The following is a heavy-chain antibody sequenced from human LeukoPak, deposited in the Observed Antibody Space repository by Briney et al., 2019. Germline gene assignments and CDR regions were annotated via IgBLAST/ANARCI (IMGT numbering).Heavy chain of an antibody. J-gene: IGHJ4*02. Sequence: SETLSLTCVVYGGSFSGYYWSWIRQPPGKGLEWIGEINHSGSTNYNPSLKSRVTISADTSKNQFSLKLSSVTAADTAVYYCARVAVAGTRKKYYFDYWGQGTLVTVSS. D-gene: IGHD6-19*01. CDR3: ARVAVAGTRKKYYFDY. V-gene: IGHV4-34*01. CDR1: GGSFSGYY. CDR2: INHSGST.